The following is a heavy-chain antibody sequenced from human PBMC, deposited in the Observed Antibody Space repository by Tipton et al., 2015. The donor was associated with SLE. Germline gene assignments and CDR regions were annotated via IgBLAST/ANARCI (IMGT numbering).Heavy chain of an antibody. Sequence: TLSLTCTVSGYSIDSGHFWGWIRQPPGRALEWLGSISHTGRSYYNTSLQSRITMSLDTPRNQVFLRLSFVTAADTAIYYCARHDYDDNGYYMQYFDYWGQGTLVTVSS. J-gene: IGHJ4*02. V-gene: IGHV4-38-2*02. CDR3: ARHDYDDNGYYMQYFDY. D-gene: IGHD3-22*01. CDR1: GYSIDSGHF. CDR2: ISHTGRS.